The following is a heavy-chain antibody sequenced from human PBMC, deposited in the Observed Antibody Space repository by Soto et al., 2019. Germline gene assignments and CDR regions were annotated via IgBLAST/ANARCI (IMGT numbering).Heavy chain of an antibody. Sequence: SETLSLTCAVYGGSFSGYYWSWIRQPPGKGLEWIGEINHSGSTNYNPSLKSRVTISVDTSKNQFSLKLSSVTAADTAVYYCARGDSTAATIGYFDYWGQGTLVTVSS. CDR2: INHSGST. CDR3: ARGDSTAATIGYFDY. D-gene: IGHD5-12*01. CDR1: GGSFSGYY. V-gene: IGHV4-34*01. J-gene: IGHJ4*02.